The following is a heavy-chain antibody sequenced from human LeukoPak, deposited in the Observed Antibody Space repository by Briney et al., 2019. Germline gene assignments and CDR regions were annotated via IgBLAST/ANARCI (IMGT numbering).Heavy chain of an antibody. Sequence: GGSLRLSCAASGFIFSTFAMSCVRQAPGKGLEWVSVITGSGGSTYYADSVKGRFTISRDNSKNTLYLQMNGLRAEDTAVYYCTKVISFAVTRVYYFDCWGQGTLVTVSS. J-gene: IGHJ4*02. V-gene: IGHV3-23*01. CDR2: ITGSGGST. CDR3: TKVISFAVTRVYYFDC. CDR1: GFIFSTFA. D-gene: IGHD4-17*01.